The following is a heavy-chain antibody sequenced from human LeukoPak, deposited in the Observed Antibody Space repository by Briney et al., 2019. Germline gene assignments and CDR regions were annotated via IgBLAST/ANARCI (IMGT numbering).Heavy chain of an antibody. V-gene: IGHV3-21*01. CDR1: GFTFSSYN. D-gene: IGHD6-19*01. J-gene: IGHJ4*02. Sequence: GGSLRLSCAASGFTFSSYNMNWVRQAPGKGLEWVSSISSSSSYIYYADSVKGRFTISRDNAKNSLYLQMNSLRAEDTAVYYCARVYNSGPAPYWGQGTLVTVSS. CDR2: ISSSSSYI. CDR3: ARVYNSGPAPY.